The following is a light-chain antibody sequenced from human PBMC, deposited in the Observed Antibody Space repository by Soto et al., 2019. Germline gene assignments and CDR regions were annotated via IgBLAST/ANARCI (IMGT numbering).Light chain of an antibody. CDR1: RGVGTN. J-gene: IGKJ1*01. V-gene: IGKV3-15*01. Sequence: DIVMTQSPPTLSVSPGESATLSCRASRGVGTNLAWYQQNPGQPPRLLIYGISTRAPGIPARFSGSGSGTDFTLTISSLQSEDFAVYYCQQYNDWPWTFGQGTEVEIK. CDR2: GIS. CDR3: QQYNDWPWT.